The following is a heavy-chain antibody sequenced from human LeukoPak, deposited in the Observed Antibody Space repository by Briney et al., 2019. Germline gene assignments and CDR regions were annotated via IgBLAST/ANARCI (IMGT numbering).Heavy chain of an antibody. CDR2: IKQDGSEK. J-gene: IGHJ3*02. CDR1: GFTFSTYW. Sequence: GGSLRLSCAVSGFTFSTYWMSWVRQGPGKGLEGVANIKQDGSEKYYADSVKGRFTISRDNAQNSLYLQMNSLRAEDTAVYYCARVRGGYCSGGNCYSAFDIWGQGTMVTVSS. V-gene: IGHV3-7*04. CDR3: ARVRGGYCSGGNCYSAFDI. D-gene: IGHD2-15*01.